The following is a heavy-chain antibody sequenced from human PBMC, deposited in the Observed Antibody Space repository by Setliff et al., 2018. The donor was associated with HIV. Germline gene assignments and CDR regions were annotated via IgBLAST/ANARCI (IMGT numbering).Heavy chain of an antibody. V-gene: IGHV4-59*08. CDR2: IYNSGST. CDR3: ARRIAAAGTKGCFDY. J-gene: IGHJ4*02. CDR1: GFTFSTYW. D-gene: IGHD6-13*01. Sequence: GSLRLSCAASGFTFSTYWMIWIRQPPGKGLEWIGSIYNSGSTNYNPSLTSRVTISVDTSKHQFSLKLSSVTAADTAVYYCARRIAAAGTKGCFDYWGQGTLVTVSS.